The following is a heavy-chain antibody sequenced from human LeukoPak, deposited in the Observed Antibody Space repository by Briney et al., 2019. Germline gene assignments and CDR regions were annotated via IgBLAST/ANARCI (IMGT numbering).Heavy chain of an antibody. D-gene: IGHD4-17*01. CDR3: ARRNTADASIDF. J-gene: IGHJ4*02. Sequence: SETLSLTCSVSGGSIIGHWWSWIRQPPGKGLEWIGDVFYSGSNNYNPSLKSRLAISLDTSKNQFSLNLRSVTATDTAMYYCARRNTADASIDFWGQGTLVTASS. CDR1: GGSIIGHW. V-gene: IGHV4-59*08. CDR2: VFYSGSN.